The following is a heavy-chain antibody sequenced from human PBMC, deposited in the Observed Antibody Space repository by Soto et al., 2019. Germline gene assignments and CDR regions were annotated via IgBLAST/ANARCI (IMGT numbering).Heavy chain of an antibody. CDR3: AREVECSGGTCYPYYHGMGV. J-gene: IGHJ6*02. Sequence: ASVKVSCKASGYMFSKYGISWVRQAPGQGLEWMGWISAYNGNTNLAQNFQGRVIMTTDTSTTTAYLELRSLRSEDTAVYYCAREVECSGGTCYPYYHGMGVWGQGTTVTVSS. CDR1: GYMFSKYG. CDR2: ISAYNGNT. D-gene: IGHD2-15*01. V-gene: IGHV1-18*04.